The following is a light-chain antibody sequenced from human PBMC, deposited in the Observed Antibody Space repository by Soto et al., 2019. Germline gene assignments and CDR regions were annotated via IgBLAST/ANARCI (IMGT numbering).Light chain of an antibody. CDR3: QQSYSTLGLN. CDR1: QGISNH. J-gene: IGKJ4*01. Sequence: DIQMTQSPSAMSASVGDRVTITCRASQGISNHLAWFQQKPGKVPKRLIYGASSLQSGVPSRFSGSRSGTDFTLTISSLQPEDFATYFCQQSYSTLGLNFVGGTKV. V-gene: IGKV1-17*03. CDR2: GAS.